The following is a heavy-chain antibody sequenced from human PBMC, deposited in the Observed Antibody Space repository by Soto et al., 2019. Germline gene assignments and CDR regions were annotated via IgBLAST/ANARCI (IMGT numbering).Heavy chain of an antibody. V-gene: IGHV3-30*18. D-gene: IGHD6-13*01. J-gene: IGHJ4*02. CDR2: ISYDGSNK. CDR1: GFTFSSYG. Sequence: GGSLRLSCAASGFTFSSYGMHWVRQAPGKGLEWVAVISYDGSNKYYADSVKGRFTISRDNSKNTLYLQMNSLRAEDTAVYYCAKDLEPYSSSWLESFDYWGQGTLVTVSS. CDR3: AKDLEPYSSSWLESFDY.